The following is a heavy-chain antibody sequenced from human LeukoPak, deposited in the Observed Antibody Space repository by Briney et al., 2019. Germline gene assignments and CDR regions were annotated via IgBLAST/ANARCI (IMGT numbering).Heavy chain of an antibody. Sequence: ASVKVSCKASGYTFTGYYIHWVRQVPGQGLEWMGRINPNSGGANYAQKFQGRVTMTRNTSISTAYMELSSLRSEDTAVYYCARVLDCSGGSCYIRIFYYYYYGMDVWGQGTTVTVSS. CDR2: INPNSGGA. CDR3: ARVLDCSGGSCYIRIFYYYYYGMDV. V-gene: IGHV1-2*06. CDR1: GYTFTGYY. D-gene: IGHD2-15*01. J-gene: IGHJ6*02.